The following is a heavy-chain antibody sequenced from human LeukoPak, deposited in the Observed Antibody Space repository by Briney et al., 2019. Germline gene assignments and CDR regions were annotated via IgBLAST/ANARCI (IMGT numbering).Heavy chain of an antibody. CDR3: ARDSPLLYDYGDYVGGNDAFDI. J-gene: IGHJ3*02. V-gene: IGHV3-23*01. CDR1: GFTFSSYA. Sequence: GGSLRLSCAASGFTFSSYAMSWVRQAPGKGLEWVSAISGSGGSTYYADSVKGRFTISRDNSKNTLYLQMNSLRAEDTAVYYCARDSPLLYDYGDYVGGNDAFDIWGQGTMVTVSS. D-gene: IGHD4-17*01. CDR2: ISGSGGST.